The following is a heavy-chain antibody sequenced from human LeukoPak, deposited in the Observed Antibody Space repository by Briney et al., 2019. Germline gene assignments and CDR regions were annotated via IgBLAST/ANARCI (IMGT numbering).Heavy chain of an antibody. J-gene: IGHJ4*02. Sequence: GGSLRLSCAASGFTFSSHGMHWVRQAPGKGLEWVTFIRSDGSSNYYGDSVKGRFTLSRDNFKNTLSLQMNSLRSDDTAVYYCARDIAVAGILSPPHKPGDYWGQGTLVTVSS. CDR3: ARDIAVAGILSPPHKPGDY. CDR2: IRSDGSSN. CDR1: GFTFSSHG. D-gene: IGHD6-19*01. V-gene: IGHV3-30*02.